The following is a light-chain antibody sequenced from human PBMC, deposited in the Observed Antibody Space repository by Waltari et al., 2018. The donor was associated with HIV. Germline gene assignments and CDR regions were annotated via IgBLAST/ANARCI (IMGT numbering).Light chain of an antibody. Sequence: QSVLTPPPSVSGAPGQRVPISCTGSSSNIGAGYDVHRNQQLPGTAPKLLIYGHSNRPSGVPDRFSGSKSGTSASLAITGLQAEDEADYYCQSYDSSLSGSGVFGGGTKLTVL. CDR2: GHS. J-gene: IGLJ3*02. V-gene: IGLV1-40*01. CDR3: QSYDSSLSGSGV. CDR1: SSNIGAGYD.